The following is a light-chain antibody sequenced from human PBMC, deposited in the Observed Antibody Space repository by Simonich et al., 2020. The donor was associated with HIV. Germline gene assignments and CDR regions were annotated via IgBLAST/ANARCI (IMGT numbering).Light chain of an antibody. V-gene: IGKV4-1*01. J-gene: IGKJ2*01. CDR3: QQYYSTPPYT. CDR1: QSVLSSYNHKNY. CDR2: GAS. Sequence: DIVLTESPDSLAVSLGERATTNCKSSQSVLSSYNHKNYLVWHQRKPGQPPKLLIYGASTRESGVPDRFSGSGSGTDLTLTISSLQAEDVAVYYCQQYYSTPPYTFGQGTKLEIQ.